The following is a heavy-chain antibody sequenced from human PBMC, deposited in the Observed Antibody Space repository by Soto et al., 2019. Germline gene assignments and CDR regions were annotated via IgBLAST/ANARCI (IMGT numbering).Heavy chain of an antibody. CDR1: GYTFTSYG. CDR3: AREGKGDYYDFWSGYPRFDY. J-gene: IGHJ4*02. V-gene: IGHV1-18*01. CDR2: ISAYNGNT. Sequence: GASVKVSCKASGYTFTSYGISWVRQAPGQGLEWMGWISAYNGNTNYAQKLQGRVTMTTDTSTSTAYMELRSLRSDDTAVYYCAREGKGDYYDFWSGYPRFDYWGQGTLVTVSS. D-gene: IGHD3-3*01.